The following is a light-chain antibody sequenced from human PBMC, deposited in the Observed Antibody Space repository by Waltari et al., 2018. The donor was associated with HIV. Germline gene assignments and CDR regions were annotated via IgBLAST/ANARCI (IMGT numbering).Light chain of an antibody. CDR2: VGS. CDR3: SSYAGSITPA. Sequence: WYLHLPRTAPNRIIYVGSIRPSRVSNRFSASKSGNTASLTISGLQTEDEASYYCSSYAGSITPAFGGGTKLTVL. J-gene: IGLJ2*01. V-gene: IGLV2-14*01.